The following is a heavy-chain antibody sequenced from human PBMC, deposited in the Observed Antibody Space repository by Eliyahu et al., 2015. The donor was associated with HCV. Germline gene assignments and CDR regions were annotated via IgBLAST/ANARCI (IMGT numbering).Heavy chain of an antibody. CDR2: ITWNSVTI. D-gene: IGHD6-6*01. J-gene: IGHJ4*02. CDR3: VKDIGPMTLYKSLSGVFDN. CDR1: GFTFDNYA. Sequence: EGQLVESGGGLVQSGRSLRLSCATSGFTFDNYAMHWVRQAPGKGLGWVSSITWNSVTIDYADSVKGRFTISRDNAKNSLYLEMNSLRAEDTALYFCVKDIGPMTLYKSLSGVFDNWGQGTLVTVSS. V-gene: IGHV3-9*01.